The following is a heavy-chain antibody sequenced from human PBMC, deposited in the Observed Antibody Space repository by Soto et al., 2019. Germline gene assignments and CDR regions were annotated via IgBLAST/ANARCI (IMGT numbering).Heavy chain of an antibody. D-gene: IGHD3-22*01. Sequence: SETLSLTCTVSGGSISSGGYYWSWIRQHPGKGLEWIGYIYYSGSTYYNPSLKSRVTISVDTSKNQFSLKLSSVTAADTAVYYCARDRRLYDYYDPPDIWGQGTMVTVSS. CDR2: IYYSGST. J-gene: IGHJ3*02. CDR1: GGSISSGGYY. V-gene: IGHV4-31*03. CDR3: ARDRRLYDYYDPPDI.